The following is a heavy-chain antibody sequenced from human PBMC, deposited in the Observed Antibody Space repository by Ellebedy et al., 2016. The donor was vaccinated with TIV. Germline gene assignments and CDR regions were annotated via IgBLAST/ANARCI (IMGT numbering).Heavy chain of an antibody. CDR1: GYTFTSYG. CDR2: ISAYNGNT. V-gene: IGHV1-18*04. Sequence: ASVKVSXKASGYTFTSYGISCVRQAPGQGLEWMGWISAYNGNTNYAQKLQGRVTMTTDTSTSTACMELRSLRSDDTAVYYCARCSYSSSWYSNWFDPWGQGTLVTVSS. CDR3: ARCSYSSSWYSNWFDP. D-gene: IGHD6-13*01. J-gene: IGHJ5*02.